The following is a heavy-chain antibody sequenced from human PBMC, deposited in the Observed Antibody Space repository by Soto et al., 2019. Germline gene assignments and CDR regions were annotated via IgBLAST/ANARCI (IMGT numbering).Heavy chain of an antibody. CDR1: GDSVSSNGAA. CDR3: AREPPGFPSAFDF. J-gene: IGHJ4*02. D-gene: IGHD6-19*01. CDR2: TYYRSRWYS. V-gene: IGHV6-1*01. Sequence: LSQTLSLTCAISGDSVSSNGAAWNWIRQSPSRGLEWLGRTYYRSRWYSDYAPSVKSRITVNPDTSQNQFSLQLNSVTPEDTAIYSCAREPPGFPSAFDFWGQATLVTVSP.